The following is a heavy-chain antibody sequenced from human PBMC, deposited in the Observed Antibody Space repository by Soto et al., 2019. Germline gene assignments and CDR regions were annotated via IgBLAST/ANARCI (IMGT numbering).Heavy chain of an antibody. V-gene: IGHV3-30-3*01. D-gene: IGHD6-19*01. J-gene: IGHJ4*02. CDR1: GFTVRSYA. Sequence: SLRIACAASGFTVRSYAMHWVRQAPGKGLEWVAVISYDGSNKYYADSVKGRFTISRDNSKNTLYLHMNSLRAEDTAVYYCAKEGEYSSGWDNFAFWGQGTLVTVSS. CDR3: AKEGEYSSGWDNFAF. CDR2: ISYDGSNK.